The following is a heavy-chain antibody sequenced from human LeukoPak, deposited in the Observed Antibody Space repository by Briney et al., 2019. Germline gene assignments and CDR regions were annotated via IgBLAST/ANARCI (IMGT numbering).Heavy chain of an antibody. D-gene: IGHD3-3*01. V-gene: IGHV1-8*03. CDR2: ISAYNGNT. CDR3: ARGPVLRFLEWLQGGASYYFDY. Sequence: ASVKVSCKASGYTFNNYGIIWVRQAPGQGLEWMGWISAYNGNTNYAQKFQGRVTITRNTSISTAYMELSSLRSEDTAVYYCARGPVLRFLEWLQGGASYYFDYWGQGTLVTVSS. CDR1: GYTFNNYG. J-gene: IGHJ4*02.